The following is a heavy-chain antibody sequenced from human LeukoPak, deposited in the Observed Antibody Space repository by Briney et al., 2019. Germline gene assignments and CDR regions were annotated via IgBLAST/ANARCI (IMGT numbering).Heavy chain of an antibody. CDR1: GGSVSNYF. V-gene: IGHV4-59*02. CDR3: ARVGQWLVKTARARSSYWYFDL. J-gene: IGHJ2*01. D-gene: IGHD6-19*01. Sequence: SETLSLTCTVSGGSVSNYFWSWLRQPPGKGLEWIGYIYYSGSTNYNPSLKSRVTISVDTSKNQFSLKLSSVTAADTAVYYCARVGQWLVKTARARSSYWYFDLWGRGTLVTVSS. CDR2: IYYSGST.